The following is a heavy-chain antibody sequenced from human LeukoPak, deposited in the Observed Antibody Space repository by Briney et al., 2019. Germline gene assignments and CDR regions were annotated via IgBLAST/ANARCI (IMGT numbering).Heavy chain of an antibody. CDR1: GYTFTSYG. Sequence: ASVKVSCKASGYTFTSYGISWVRQAPGQGLEWMGGIIPFAGTPHYAQKFQGRVTITADDAANTVYMELSSLRSEDTAMYYCARDPPRPEYHWFDPWGQGTLVIVSS. CDR2: IIPFAGTP. CDR3: ARDPPRPEYHWFDP. V-gene: IGHV1-69*13. D-gene: IGHD2-2*01. J-gene: IGHJ5*02.